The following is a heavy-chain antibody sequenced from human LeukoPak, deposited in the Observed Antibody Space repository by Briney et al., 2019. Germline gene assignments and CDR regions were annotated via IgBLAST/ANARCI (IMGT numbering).Heavy chain of an antibody. D-gene: IGHD3-10*01. V-gene: IGHV1-69*02. CDR1: GPTFTTYT. CDR3: ARGERERFGVLYYYGMDV. CDR2: IIPILGMA. Sequence: SVKLSCTPSGPTFTTYTISWVRQAPGQGLEWMGRIIPILGMANYAQTFHGRGTITADKSTSTAYMELSSVRSEDTAVYYRARGERERFGVLYYYGMDVWGQGTTVTVSS. J-gene: IGHJ6*02.